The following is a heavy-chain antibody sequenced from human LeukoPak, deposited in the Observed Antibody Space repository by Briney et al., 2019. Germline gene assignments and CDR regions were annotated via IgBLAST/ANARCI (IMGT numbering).Heavy chain of an antibody. D-gene: IGHD3-10*01. CDR3: ARDGFYYASGSYYHNWFDP. CDR2: INHSGST. J-gene: IGHJ5*02. V-gene: IGHV4-38-2*02. CDR1: GYSISSGYY. Sequence: SGTLSLTCTVSGYSISSGYYWGWIRQPPGKGLEWIGEINHSGSTNYNPSLKSRVTISVDTSKNQFSLKLSSVTAADTAVYYCARDGFYYASGSYYHNWFDPWGRGTLVTVSS.